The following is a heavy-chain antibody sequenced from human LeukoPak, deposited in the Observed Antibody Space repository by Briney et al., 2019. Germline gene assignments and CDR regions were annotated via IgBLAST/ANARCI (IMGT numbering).Heavy chain of an antibody. Sequence: SETLSLTCTVSGGSISSSSYYWGWIRQPPGKGLEWIGYIYYSGSTNYNPSLKSRVTISVDTSKNQFSLKLSSVTAADTAVYYCARLQSSVYDYVWGNPAFDPWGQGTLVTVSS. CDR1: GGSISSSSYY. J-gene: IGHJ5*02. CDR3: ARLQSSVYDYVWGNPAFDP. D-gene: IGHD3-16*01. CDR2: IYYSGST. V-gene: IGHV4-61*05.